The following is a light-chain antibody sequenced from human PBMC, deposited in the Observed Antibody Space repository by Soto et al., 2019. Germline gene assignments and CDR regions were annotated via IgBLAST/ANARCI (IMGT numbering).Light chain of an antibody. J-gene: IGKJ4*01. V-gene: IGKV1-39*01. CDR3: QQSSSTPQT. CDR1: QSISSY. CDR2: VAS. Sequence: DIQMTQSPASLSASVGDRVTITCRASQSISSYLSWYQQKPGKAPKLLINVASTLQSGVPARFSGSGSGTDFTLAISSLQPEDFATYYCQQSSSTPQTFGGGTRVEIK.